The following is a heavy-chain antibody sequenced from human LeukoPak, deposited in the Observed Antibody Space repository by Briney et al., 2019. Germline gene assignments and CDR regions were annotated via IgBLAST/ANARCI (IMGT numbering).Heavy chain of an antibody. CDR1: GFTFSSYG. CDR3: AKSRGYSYGYPFGY. CDR2: IRYDGSNK. D-gene: IGHD5-18*01. Sequence: PGGSLRLSCAASGFTFSSYGMHWVRQAPGKRLEWVAFIRYDGSNKYYADSVKGRFTISRDNSKNTLYLQMNSLRAEDTAVYYCAKSRGYSYGYPFGYWGQGTLVTVSS. J-gene: IGHJ4*02. V-gene: IGHV3-30*02.